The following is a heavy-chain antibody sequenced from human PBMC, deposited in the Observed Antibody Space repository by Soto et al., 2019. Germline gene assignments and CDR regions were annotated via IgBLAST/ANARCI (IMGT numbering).Heavy chain of an antibody. D-gene: IGHD7-27*01. V-gene: IGHV1-3*01. Sequence: QVQLVQSGAELKKPGASVKLSCKASGYTFRSYAENWVRQAPGQRLEWMGWINGGNGETRYSQNFQGRVTITRDTSATTAYMELNSLISEDTAMYYCARELTGGFDAFDVWGLGTMVTVSS. CDR2: INGGNGET. J-gene: IGHJ3*01. CDR3: ARELTGGFDAFDV. CDR1: GYTFRSYA.